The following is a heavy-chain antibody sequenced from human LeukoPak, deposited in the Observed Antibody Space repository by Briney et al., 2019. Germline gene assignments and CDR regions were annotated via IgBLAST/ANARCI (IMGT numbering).Heavy chain of an antibody. CDR1: GGSNSSSSYS. Sequence: KPSETLSLTCTVSGGSNSSSSYSWGWVRQPPGKGLEWIGRIYYSGSTFYNPSLKSRVTISVDTSKNQFSLKLSSVTAADTAVYYCARQGSGRSSDYWGQGTLVTVSS. CDR2: IYYSGST. J-gene: IGHJ4*02. D-gene: IGHD1-26*01. V-gene: IGHV4-39*01. CDR3: ARQGSGRSSDY.